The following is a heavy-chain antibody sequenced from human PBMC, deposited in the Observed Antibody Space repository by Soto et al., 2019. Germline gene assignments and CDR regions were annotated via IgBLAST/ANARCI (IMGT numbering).Heavy chain of an antibody. CDR2: IIPIFGTA. CDR1: GGTFSSYA. D-gene: IGHD2-2*01. Sequence: QVQLVQSGAEVKKPGSSVKVSCKASGGTFSSYAISWVRQAPGQGLEWMGGIIPIFGTANYAQKFQGRVTITADESTTTANMELSSLRSEDTAVYYCARHVPAAGYYYGMAVWGQGTTVTVSS. CDR3: ARHVPAAGYYYGMAV. J-gene: IGHJ6*02. V-gene: IGHV1-69*12.